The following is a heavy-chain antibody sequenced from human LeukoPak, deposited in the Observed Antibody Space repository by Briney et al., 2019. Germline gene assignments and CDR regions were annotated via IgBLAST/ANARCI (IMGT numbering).Heavy chain of an antibody. CDR2: IYHSGST. J-gene: IGHJ5*02. CDR1: GGSISSGGYY. CDR3: ARGGQYCSSTSCYRNNWFDP. D-gene: IGHD2-2*01. Sequence: SETLSLTCTVSGGSISSGGYYWSWIRQPPGKGLEWIGYIYHSGSTYYNPSLKSRVTISVDRSKNQFSLKLSSVTAADTAVYYCARGGQYCSSTSCYRNNWFDPWGQGTLVTVSS. V-gene: IGHV4-30-2*01.